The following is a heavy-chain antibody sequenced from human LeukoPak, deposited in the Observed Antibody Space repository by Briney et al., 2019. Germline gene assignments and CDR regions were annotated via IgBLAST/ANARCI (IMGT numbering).Heavy chain of an antibody. Sequence: GSLRLSCAASGFTISSNYMSWVRQAPGKGPEWLSVIYPGGDAYYAEFVEGRFAISRDSSQNTLYPQLNNLRAEDTAAYYCARTLVEIATFDAFDIWGQGTMVTVSS. D-gene: IGHD2/OR15-2a*01. J-gene: IGHJ3*02. V-gene: IGHV3-53*01. CDR2: IYPGGDA. CDR1: GFTISSNY. CDR3: ARTLVEIATFDAFDI.